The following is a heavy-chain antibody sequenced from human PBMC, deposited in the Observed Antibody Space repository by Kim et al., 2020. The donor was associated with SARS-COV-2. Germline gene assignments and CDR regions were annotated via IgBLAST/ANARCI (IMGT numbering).Heavy chain of an antibody. CDR1: GGSISSYY. Sequence: SETLSLTCTVSGGSISSYYWSWIRQPPGKGLEWIGYIYYSGSTNYNPSLKSRVTISVDTSKNQFSLKLSSVTAADTAVYYCARPYYDILTGYYPYYFDYLGRGILVTVSS. J-gene: IGHJ4*02. CDR3: ARPYYDILTGYYPYYFDY. D-gene: IGHD3-9*01. CDR2: IYYSGST. V-gene: IGHV4-59*08.